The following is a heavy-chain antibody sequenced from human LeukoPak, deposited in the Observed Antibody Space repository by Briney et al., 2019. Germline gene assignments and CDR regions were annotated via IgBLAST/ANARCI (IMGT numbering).Heavy chain of an antibody. J-gene: IGHJ4*02. CDR2: INPNSGGT. Sequence: ASVKVSCKASGYTFTGYYVHWVRQAPGQGLEWMGWINPNSGGTNYAQKFQGRVTMTRDTSISTAYMELSRLRSDDTAVYYCASIPPLLTGTPAPRHEDFDYWGQGTLVTVSS. V-gene: IGHV1-2*02. CDR1: GYTFTGYY. CDR3: ASIPPLLTGTPAPRHEDFDY. D-gene: IGHD1-7*01.